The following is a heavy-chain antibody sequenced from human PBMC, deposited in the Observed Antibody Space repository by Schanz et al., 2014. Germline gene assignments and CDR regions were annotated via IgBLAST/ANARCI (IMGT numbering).Heavy chain of an antibody. D-gene: IGHD3-10*01. Sequence: EVQLVESGGGLVQPGGSLRLFCAASGFTFRTYLMNWVRQAPGKGLEWFSFISSSSSTIYYADSVKGRFTISRDNAKNSLYLQMNSLRDEDTAVYYCAREGERKGMLPYYFDYWGQGALVTVSS. CDR3: AREGERKGMLPYYFDY. CDR2: ISSSSSTI. J-gene: IGHJ4*02. V-gene: IGHV3-48*02. CDR1: GFTFRTYL.